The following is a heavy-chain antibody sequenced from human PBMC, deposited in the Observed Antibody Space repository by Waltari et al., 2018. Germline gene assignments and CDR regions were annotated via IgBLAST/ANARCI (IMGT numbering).Heavy chain of an antibody. D-gene: IGHD3-10*01. J-gene: IGHJ4*02. CDR3: AKDAFGNTYLDY. Sequence: QVQLVASGGGVVQPGKSLRLPWVASGFSLSHSGMHWVRQTPGRGREWVALTWSDGSVEYYADSVRGRFTVSRDNSKNILYLDMDSLRVDDTATYYCAKDAFGNTYLDYWGQGTLVTVSS. CDR2: TWSDGSVE. CDR1: GFSLSHSG. V-gene: IGHV3-33*03.